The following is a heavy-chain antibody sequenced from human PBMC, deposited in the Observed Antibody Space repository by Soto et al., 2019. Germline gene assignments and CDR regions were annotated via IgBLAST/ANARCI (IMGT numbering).Heavy chain of an antibody. CDR3: ARHDSSSSRDY. Sequence: PGESLKISCKGSGYSFTSYWISWVRQMRGKGLEWMGRIDPSDSYTNYSTYFQGHVTISADKSISTAYLQWSSLKASDTAMYYWARHDSSSSRDYWGQGTLVTVSS. CDR2: IDPSDSYT. J-gene: IGHJ4*02. V-gene: IGHV5-10-1*01. CDR1: GYSFTSYW. D-gene: IGHD6-6*01.